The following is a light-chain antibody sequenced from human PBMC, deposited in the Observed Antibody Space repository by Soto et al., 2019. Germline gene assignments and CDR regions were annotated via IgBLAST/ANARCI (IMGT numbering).Light chain of an antibody. CDR1: QSISKW. CDR3: HQYGSSGT. V-gene: IGKV1-5*01. Sequence: DIQMTQSPSTLSASVGDRVTMTCRASQSISKWLAWYQQKPGTAPRLLIYDASNLESGVPSRCSGSGSGTEFTLTIRSLQPDDFATNYCHQYGSSGTFGQGTKVDMK. J-gene: IGKJ1*01. CDR2: DAS.